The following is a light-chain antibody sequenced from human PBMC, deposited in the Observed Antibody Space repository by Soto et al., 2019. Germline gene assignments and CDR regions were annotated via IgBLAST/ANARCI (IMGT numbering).Light chain of an antibody. Sequence: IELTQSPSSLSASVGDRVTISCQASQSISNNLAWYQQKPGQAPKLLIYAASTWQSGVTSRFSGSGSGTDSTLTLSSLRPEDFAFAFYHHLNSYTWGFTFGAGTKVEIK. CDR3: HHLNSYTWGFT. CDR1: QSISNN. J-gene: IGKJ4*01. V-gene: IGKV1-9*01. CDR2: AAS.